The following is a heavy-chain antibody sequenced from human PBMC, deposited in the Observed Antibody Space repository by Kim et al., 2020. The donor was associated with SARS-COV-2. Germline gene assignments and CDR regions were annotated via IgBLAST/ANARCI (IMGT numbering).Heavy chain of an antibody. CDR2: ISSSSYT. D-gene: IGHD6-13*01. Sequence: GGSLRLSCAASGFTFSDYYMSWIRQAPGKGLEWVSYISSSSYTNYADSVKGRFTISRDNAKNSLYLQMNSLRAEDTAVYYCAKSHKIAAAVWFDPWGQGTLVTVSS. V-gene: IGHV3-11*06. CDR3: AKSHKIAAAVWFDP. CDR1: GFTFSDYY. J-gene: IGHJ5*02.